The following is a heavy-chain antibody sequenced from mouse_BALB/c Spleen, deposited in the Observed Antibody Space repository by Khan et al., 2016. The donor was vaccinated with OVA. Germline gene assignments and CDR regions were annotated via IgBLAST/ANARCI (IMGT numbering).Heavy chain of an antibody. V-gene: IGHV1S137*01. J-gene: IGHJ3*01. CDR2: ISTYYGDA. CDR1: GYTFTDFT. Sequence: VQLVESGAELVRPGVSVKISCKGSGYTFTDFTMHWVKQSHAMSLEWIGVISTYYGDADYSQKFKGKATMTVDKSSNTASMDLARLTSEDSAIYYCARGGGGDRFLYWGQGTLVTVSA. CDR3: ARGGGGDRFLY. D-gene: IGHD3-2*01.